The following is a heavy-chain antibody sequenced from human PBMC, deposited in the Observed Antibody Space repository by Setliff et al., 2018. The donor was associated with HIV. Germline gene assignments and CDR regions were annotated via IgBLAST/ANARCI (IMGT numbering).Heavy chain of an antibody. Sequence: ASVKFSSKASAYTFTNYGITWVRQAPGHGPEWMGWLASYNDDANYAQNPQGRATMTTDKSTSTAYMELRSLRSDDTAVYYCARGQYGAELFDYWGQGTLVTSPQ. CDR3: ARGQYGAELFDY. D-gene: IGHD4-17*01. CDR2: LASYNDDA. J-gene: IGHJ4*02. V-gene: IGHV1-18*01. CDR1: AYTFTNYG.